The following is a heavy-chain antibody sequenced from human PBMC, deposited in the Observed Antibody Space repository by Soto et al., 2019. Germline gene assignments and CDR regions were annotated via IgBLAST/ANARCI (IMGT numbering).Heavy chain of an antibody. CDR3: AHSARYYDIWTGQDFQLNFDY. D-gene: IGHD3-9*01. CDR1: GFSLSTSGVG. V-gene: IGHV2-5*01. Sequence: QITLKESGPTLVKPTQTLTLTCTFSGFSLSTSGVGVGWIRQPPGKALEWLALIYWHGDKRYSPSLNSRLTITKDTSKNQMDLPMPDMDPVDTAKYYCAHSARYYDIWTGQDFQLNFDYWGLGTLGTVSS. J-gene: IGHJ4*02. CDR2: IYWHGDK.